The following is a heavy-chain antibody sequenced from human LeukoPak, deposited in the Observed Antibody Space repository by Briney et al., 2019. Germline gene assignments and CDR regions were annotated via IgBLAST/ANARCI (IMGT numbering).Heavy chain of an antibody. D-gene: IGHD6-25*01. CDR2: IYSGGST. CDR1: GFTVSSNY. V-gene: IGHV3-53*01. CDR3: ARRSAAKDAFDI. Sequence: PGGSLRLSCAASGFTVSSNYMSWVRQAPGKVLEWVSVIYSGGSTYYADSVKGRFTISRDNAKNTLYLQMNSLRAEDTAVYYCARRSAAKDAFDIWGQGTMVTVSS. J-gene: IGHJ3*02.